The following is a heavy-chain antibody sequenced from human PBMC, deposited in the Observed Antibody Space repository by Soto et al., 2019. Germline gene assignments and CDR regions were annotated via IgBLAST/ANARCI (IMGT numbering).Heavy chain of an antibody. Sequence: PGGTLRLSCAASGFTFSSYWMSWVRQAPGKGLEWVANIKQDGSEKYYVDSVKGRFTISRDNAKNSLYLQMNSLRAEDTAVYYCARDSDEVYMDVWGKGTTVTVSS. CDR2: IKQDGSEK. CDR1: GFTFSSYW. CDR3: ARDSDEVYMDV. J-gene: IGHJ6*03. V-gene: IGHV3-7*01.